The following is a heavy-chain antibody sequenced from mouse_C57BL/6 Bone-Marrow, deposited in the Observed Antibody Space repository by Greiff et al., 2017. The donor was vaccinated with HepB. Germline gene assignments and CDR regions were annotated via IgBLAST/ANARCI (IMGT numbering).Heavy chain of an antibody. V-gene: IGHV1-74*01. J-gene: IGHJ2*01. D-gene: IGHD1-2*01. CDR1: GYTFTSYW. CDR2: IHPSDSDT. CDR3: AIRDYGLSLRVPVVSDWCKVLTKRSTCSFDY. Sequence: VKLQQPGAELVKPGASVKVSCKASGYTFTSYWMHWVKQRPGQGLEWIGRIHPSDSDTNYNQKFKGKATLTVDKSSSTAYMQLSSLTSEDSAVYYCAIRDYGLSLRVPVVSDWCKVLTKRSTCSFDYWGQGTTLTVSS.